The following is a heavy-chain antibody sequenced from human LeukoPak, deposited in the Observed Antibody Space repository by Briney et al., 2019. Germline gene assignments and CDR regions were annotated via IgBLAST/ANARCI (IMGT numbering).Heavy chain of an antibody. CDR3: AKDLGATPQDY. D-gene: IGHD3-16*01. CDR2: ISYNGSNK. CDR1: GFTFSSYG. Sequence: GGSLRLSCTASGFTFSSYGMHWVRQAPGKGLEWVAVISYNGSNKYYADSVKGRFTISRDNSKNTLYLQMNSLRAEDTAVYYCAKDLGATPQDYWGQGTLVTVSS. V-gene: IGHV3-30*18. J-gene: IGHJ4*02.